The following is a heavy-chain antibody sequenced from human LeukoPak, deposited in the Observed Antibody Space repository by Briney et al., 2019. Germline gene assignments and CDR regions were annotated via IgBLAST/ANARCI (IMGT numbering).Heavy chain of an antibody. CDR2: MNPNSGNT. CDR3: ARGYGYNSFFDY. J-gene: IGHJ4*02. V-gene: IGHV1-8*01. Sequence: ALVKVSCKASGYTFTSYDINWVRQATGQGLEWMGWMNPNSGNTGYAQKFQGRVTMTRNTSISTAYMELSSLRSEDTAVYYCARGYGYNSFFDYWGQGTLVTVSS. CDR1: GYTFTSYD. D-gene: IGHD5-24*01.